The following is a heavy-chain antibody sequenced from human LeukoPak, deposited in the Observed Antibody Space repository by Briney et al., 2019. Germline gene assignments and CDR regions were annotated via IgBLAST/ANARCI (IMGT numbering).Heavy chain of an antibody. CDR2: INPNSGGT. CDR1: GYTFTGYY. J-gene: IGHJ4*02. Sequence: ASVKVSCTASGYTFTGYYMHWVRQAPGQGLEWMGWINPNSGGTNYAQKFQGRVTMTRDTSISTAYMELSMLRSDDTAVYYCARACSSTSCYRNWGQGTLVTVSS. CDR3: ARACSSTSCYRN. D-gene: IGHD2-2*02. V-gene: IGHV1-2*02.